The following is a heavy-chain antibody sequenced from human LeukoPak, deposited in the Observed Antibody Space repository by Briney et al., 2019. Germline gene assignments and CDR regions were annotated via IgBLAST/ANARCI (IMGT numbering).Heavy chain of an antibody. J-gene: IGHJ3*02. CDR3: ARTVGATGAFDI. Sequence: GASVKVSCKASGYTFINYGLTWVRQAPGQGFEWMEWISAYTGSTNYAQKLQGRVTMPTDPSTSTAYMDLRSLRSDDTAVYYCARTVGATGAFDIWGQGTMVIVSS. CDR1: GYTFINYG. CDR2: ISAYTGST. D-gene: IGHD1-26*01. V-gene: IGHV1-18*01.